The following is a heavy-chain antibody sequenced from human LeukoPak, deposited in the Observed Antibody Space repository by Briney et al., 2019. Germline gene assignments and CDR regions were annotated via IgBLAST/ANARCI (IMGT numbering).Heavy chain of an antibody. V-gene: IGHV1-69*05. CDR2: IIPIFGTA. J-gene: IGHJ6*03. D-gene: IGHD5-18*01. CDR3: AGSKVDTVYYYYMDV. Sequence: XVKVSCKASGGTFSSYAISWVRQAPGQGREWMGGIIPIFGTANYAQKLQGRDTITTDESTRTAYMEMSSLRSEDTAVYYCAGSKVDTVYYYYMDVWGKGTTVTVSS. CDR1: GGTFSSYA.